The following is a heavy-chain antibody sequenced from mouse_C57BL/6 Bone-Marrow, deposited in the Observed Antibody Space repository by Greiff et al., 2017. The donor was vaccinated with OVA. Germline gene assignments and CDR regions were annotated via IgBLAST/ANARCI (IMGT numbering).Heavy chain of an antibody. V-gene: IGHV1-69*01. Sequence: QVQLKQPGAELVMPGASVKLSCKASGYTFTSYWMHWVKQRPGQGLEWIGEIDPSDSYTNYNQKFKGKSTLTVDKSSSTAYMQLSSLTSEDSAVYYCARCIDYAMDDWGQGTSVTVSS. CDR1: GYTFTSYW. J-gene: IGHJ4*01. CDR3: ARCIDYAMDD. CDR2: IDPSDSYT.